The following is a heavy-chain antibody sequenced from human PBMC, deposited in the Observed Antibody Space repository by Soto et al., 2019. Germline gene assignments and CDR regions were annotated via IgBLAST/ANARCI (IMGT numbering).Heavy chain of an antibody. D-gene: IGHD6-13*01. CDR2: IDPSGSYT. CDR1: GYSLTSYL. Sequence: PGASLKISCKGSGYSLTSYLISWVRQMTGKGLEWVGRIDPSGSYTNYSPSFQGHVTISADKCISTAYLQWSSLKASDTAMYYCARLQAAAGDNDLAFGYWGQGTLVTVSS. CDR3: ARLQAAAGDNDLAFGY. V-gene: IGHV5-10-1*01. J-gene: IGHJ4*02.